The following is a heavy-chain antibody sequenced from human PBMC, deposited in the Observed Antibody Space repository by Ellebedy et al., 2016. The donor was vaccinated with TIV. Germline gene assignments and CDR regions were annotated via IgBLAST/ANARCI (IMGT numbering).Heavy chain of an antibody. D-gene: IGHD3-16*01. CDR3: ANRGPRGTYSMDV. J-gene: IGHJ6*03. Sequence: PGGSLRLSCAASGFSFRSSSMFWVRQAPGKGLEWLAVISYDGSIQNYADSVKGRLTTSRDNPKNMLYLQMDNLRPEDTAVYYCANRGPRGTYSMDVWGKGTTVTVSS. CDR1: GFSFRSSS. V-gene: IGHV3-30*04. CDR2: ISYDGSIQ.